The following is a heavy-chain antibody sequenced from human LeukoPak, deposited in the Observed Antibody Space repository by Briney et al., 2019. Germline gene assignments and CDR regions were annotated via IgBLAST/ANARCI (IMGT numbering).Heavy chain of an antibody. CDR3: ARDVLLWFGELSGAASYYFDY. D-gene: IGHD3-10*01. J-gene: IGHJ4*02. Sequence: PGRSLRLSCAASGFTFSSYAMHWVRQAPGKGLEWVAVISYDGSNKYYADSVKGRFTISRDNSKNTLYLQMNSLRAEDTAVYYCARDVLLWFGELSGAASYYFDYWGQGTLVTVSS. CDR1: GFTFSSYA. CDR2: ISYDGSNK. V-gene: IGHV3-30-3*01.